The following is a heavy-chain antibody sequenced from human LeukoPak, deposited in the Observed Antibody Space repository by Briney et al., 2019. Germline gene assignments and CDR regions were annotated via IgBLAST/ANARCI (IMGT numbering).Heavy chain of an antibody. CDR3: ARESYDFWSGYLYDY. J-gene: IGHJ4*02. CDR2: ISSSGSTI. D-gene: IGHD3-3*01. CDR1: GGSFSDYY. V-gene: IGHV3-11*01. Sequence: LSLTCAVYGGSFSDYYMSWIRQAPGKGLEWVSYISSSGSTIYYADSVKGRFTISRDNAKNSLYLQMNSLRAEDTAVYYCARESYDFWSGYLYDYWGQGTLVTVSS.